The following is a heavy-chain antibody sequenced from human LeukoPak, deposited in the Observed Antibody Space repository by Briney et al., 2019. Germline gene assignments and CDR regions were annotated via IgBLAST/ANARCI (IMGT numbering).Heavy chain of an antibody. J-gene: IGHJ6*03. CDR3: ARVSGVRKNYYMDD. CDR1: GGSISSYY. Sequence: SETLSLTCTVSGGSISSYYWSWIRQPPGKGLECIGYIYYSGSTNYNPSLKSRVTISVDTSKNQFSLKLSSVTAADTAVYYCARVSGVRKNYYMDDWGKGTTVTVSS. V-gene: IGHV4-59*01. CDR2: IYYSGST. D-gene: IGHD1-26*01.